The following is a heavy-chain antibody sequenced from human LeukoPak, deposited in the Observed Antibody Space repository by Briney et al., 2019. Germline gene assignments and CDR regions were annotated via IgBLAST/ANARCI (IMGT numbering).Heavy chain of an antibody. CDR2: MNPNSGNT. CDR3: ARAHPYYDILTGYYMTRYYYGMDV. J-gene: IGHJ6*02. V-gene: IGHV1-8*01. D-gene: IGHD3-9*01. Sequence: ASVKLSCTASGYTFTSYAINWVRQATGQGLEWMGWMNPNSGNTCYAHKFQGRVTMTRNTSISTAYMEMISLRSEDTAVYYCARAHPYYDILTGYYMTRYYYGMDVWGQGTTVTVSS. CDR1: GYTFTSYA.